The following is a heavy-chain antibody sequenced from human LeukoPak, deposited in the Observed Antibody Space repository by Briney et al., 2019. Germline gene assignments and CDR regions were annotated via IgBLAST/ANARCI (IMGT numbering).Heavy chain of an antibody. D-gene: IGHD3-3*01. CDR1: GGTFSSYA. J-gene: IGHJ5*02. CDR2: IIPIFGTA. CDR3: ACPWSGYTYNWFDP. V-gene: IGHV1-69*01. Sequence: GSSVKVSCKASGGTFSSYAISWVRQAPGQGLEWMGGIIPIFGTANYAQKFQGRVTITADESTSTAYMELSSLRSEDTAVYYCACPWSGYTYNWFDPWGQGTLVTVSS.